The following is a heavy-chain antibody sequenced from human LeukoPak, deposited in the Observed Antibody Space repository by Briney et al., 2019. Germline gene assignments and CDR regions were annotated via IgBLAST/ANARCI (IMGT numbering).Heavy chain of an antibody. CDR3: ARDSFETDIDY. V-gene: IGHV3-20*04. D-gene: IGHD1-14*01. Sequence: GGSLRLSCAASGLTFSSYGMHWVRQAPGKGLEWVSGINWNGGSTGYADSVKGRFTISRDNVKNSLYLQINSLRADDSAVYYCARDSFETDIDYWGQGTLVTVSS. CDR2: INWNGGST. J-gene: IGHJ4*02. CDR1: GLTFSSYG.